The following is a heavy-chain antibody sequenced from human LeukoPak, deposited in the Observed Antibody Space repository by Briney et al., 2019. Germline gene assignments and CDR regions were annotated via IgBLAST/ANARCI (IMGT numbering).Heavy chain of an antibody. CDR3: ARSLSSSSSSDY. V-gene: IGHV1-2*02. D-gene: IGHD6-6*01. CDR1: GYTFTGYY. J-gene: IGHJ4*02. Sequence: ASVKVSCKASGYTFTGYYMHWVRQAPGQGLEWMGWINPNSGGTNYAQKFQGRVTMTRDTSISTAYVELSRLRSDDTAVYYCARSLSSSSSSDYWGQGTLVTVSS. CDR2: INPNSGGT.